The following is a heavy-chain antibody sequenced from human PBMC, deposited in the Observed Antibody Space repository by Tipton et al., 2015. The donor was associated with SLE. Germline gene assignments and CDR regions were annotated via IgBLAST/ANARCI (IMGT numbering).Heavy chain of an antibody. CDR3: ARRPATLQLPPLYYFDS. D-gene: IGHD4-11*01. V-gene: IGHV4-34*01. CDR1: GGSFSGNY. J-gene: IGHJ4*02. Sequence: TLSLTCAVYGGSFSGNYWSWVRQPPGKGLEWIGEINDSGSTNYNPSLKSRVTISIATSKNQFSLRLNSVTAADTAIYYCARRPATLQLPPLYYFDSWGQGTLVTVSS. CDR2: INDSGST.